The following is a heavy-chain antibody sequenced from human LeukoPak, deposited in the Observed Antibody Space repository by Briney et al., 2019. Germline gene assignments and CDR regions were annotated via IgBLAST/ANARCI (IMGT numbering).Heavy chain of an antibody. J-gene: IGHJ4*02. V-gene: IGHV1-8*01. CDR2: MNPNSGNT. Sequence: GASVKVSCKASGYTFTSYDINWVRQATGQGLEWMGWMNPNSGNTGYAQKFQGRVTMTRNTSISTAYMELSSLRSEDTAVYYCARGGSGIMIMLGGVDYWGPGTLVTVSS. D-gene: IGHD3-16*01. CDR3: ARGGSGIMIMLGGVDY. CDR1: GYTFTSYD.